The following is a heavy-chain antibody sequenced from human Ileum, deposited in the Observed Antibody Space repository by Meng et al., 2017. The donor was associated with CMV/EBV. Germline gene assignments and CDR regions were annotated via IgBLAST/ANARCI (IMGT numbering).Heavy chain of an antibody. CDR3: ARGDYASGISH. CDR1: GYTFPAYF. J-gene: IGHJ4*02. D-gene: IGHD3-10*01. Sequence: SCTASGYTFPAYFLHWLRQAPGQGPEWMGFINPTGGRPTYAQKFQGRVTMTTDTSTSTGYLDLSSLRSDDTAVYYCARGDYASGISHWGQGTLVTVSS. V-gene: IGHV1-46*01. CDR2: INPTGGRP.